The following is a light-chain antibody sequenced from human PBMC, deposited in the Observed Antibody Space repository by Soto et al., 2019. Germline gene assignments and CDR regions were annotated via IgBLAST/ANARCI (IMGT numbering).Light chain of an antibody. CDR1: QSISSSY. V-gene: IGKV3-20*01. CDR2: DAS. J-gene: IGKJ1*01. CDR3: QQYGSLPWT. Sequence: EIVLTQSPGTLSLSPGERATLSCRASQSISSSYLAWYQQKPGQAPRLLIFDASNRATGIPERFSGSGSGTDFSLIISGLEPEDFAVYHCQQYGSLPWTFGQGTKVEIK.